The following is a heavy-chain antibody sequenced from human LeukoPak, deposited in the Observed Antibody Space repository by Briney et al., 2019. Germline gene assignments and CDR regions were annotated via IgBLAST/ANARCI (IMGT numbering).Heavy chain of an antibody. V-gene: IGHV1-2*06. D-gene: IGHD3-22*01. CDR3: ARDPGYYYDSSGYYVY. J-gene: IGHJ4*02. CDR2: INPNSGGT. Sequence: ASVKVSCKASGYTFTGYYMHWVRQAPGQGLEWMGRINPNSGGTNYAQKLQGRVTMTTDTSTSTAYMELRSLRSDDTAVYYCARDPGYYYDSSGYYVYWGQGNLVTVSS. CDR1: GYTFTGYY.